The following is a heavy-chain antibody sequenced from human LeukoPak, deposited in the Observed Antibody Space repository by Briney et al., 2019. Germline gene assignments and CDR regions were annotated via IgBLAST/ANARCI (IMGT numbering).Heavy chain of an antibody. CDR2: IYYSGST. CDR1: GGSISSSSYY. V-gene: IGHV4-39*01. Sequence: SETLSLTCTVSGGSISSSSYYWGWIRQPPGKGLEWIGSIYYSGSTYYNPSLKSRVTISVDTSKNQFSLKLSSVTAADTAVHYCARHRRVLGSYFDYWGQGTLVTVSS. J-gene: IGHJ4*02. D-gene: IGHD1-26*01. CDR3: ARHRRVLGSYFDY.